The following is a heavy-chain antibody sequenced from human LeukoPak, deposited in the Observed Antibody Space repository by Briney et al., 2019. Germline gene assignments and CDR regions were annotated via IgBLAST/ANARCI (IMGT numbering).Heavy chain of an antibody. D-gene: IGHD3-22*01. V-gene: IGHV4-59*01. Sequence: PSETLSLTCSVSGGSFTNYYWNWIRQPPGQGLEWIAFIYYTGSANYSPALKIRGTMSVDTSMNQFSLNLRSVTAADTDVYYCARVVDSRGTYYYDPSGYYLDYWGQGTLVTVSS. CDR1: GGSFTNYY. CDR3: ARVVDSRGTYYYDPSGYYLDY. J-gene: IGHJ4*02. CDR2: IYYTGSA.